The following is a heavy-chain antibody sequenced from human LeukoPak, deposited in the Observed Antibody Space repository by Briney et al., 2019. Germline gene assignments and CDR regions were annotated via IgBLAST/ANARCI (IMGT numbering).Heavy chain of an antibody. CDR3: ARPGSPYDYGDYGDY. Sequence: PGRSLRLSCAASGFTFSSYGMHWVRQALGKGLEWVAVIWYDGSNKYYADSVKGRFTISRDNSKNTLYLQMNSLRAEDTAVYYCARPGSPYDYGDYGDYWGQGTLVTVSS. J-gene: IGHJ4*02. CDR1: GFTFSSYG. D-gene: IGHD4-17*01. V-gene: IGHV3-33*01. CDR2: IWYDGSNK.